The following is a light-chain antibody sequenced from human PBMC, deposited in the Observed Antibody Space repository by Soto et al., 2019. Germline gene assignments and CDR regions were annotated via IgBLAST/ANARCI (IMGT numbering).Light chain of an antibody. Sequence: EIVLTQSPGTLSLSPGERATLSCRASQSVSSSYLAWYQQKPGQAPRLLIYGASSSATGIPDRFSGSGSGTDFTLTISRLDPEDFAVYYCQQYGSSPLFPFGPGTKVDI. CDR3: QQYGSSPLFP. V-gene: IGKV3-20*01. CDR1: QSVSSSY. J-gene: IGKJ3*01. CDR2: GAS.